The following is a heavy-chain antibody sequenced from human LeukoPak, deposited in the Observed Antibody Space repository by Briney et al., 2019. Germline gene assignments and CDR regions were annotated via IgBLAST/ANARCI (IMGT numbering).Heavy chain of an antibody. V-gene: IGHV3-23*01. CDR2: ISGSGGST. CDR1: GFIFSSYA. J-gene: IGHJ4*02. CDR3: AKSLSLPADFDY. Sequence: PGGSLRLSCAASGFIFSSYAMSWVRQAPGKGLGWVSGISGSGGSTYYADSVKGRFTISRDNSKNTLYLQMNSLRAEDTAIYYCAKSLSLPADFDYWGQGTLVTVSS.